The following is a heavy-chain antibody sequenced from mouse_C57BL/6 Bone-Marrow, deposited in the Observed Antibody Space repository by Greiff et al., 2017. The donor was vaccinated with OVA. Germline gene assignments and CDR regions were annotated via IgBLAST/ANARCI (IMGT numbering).Heavy chain of an antibody. CDR2: IDPSDSYT. CDR3: ARPKWDEFAY. CDR1: GYTFTSYW. V-gene: IGHV1-50*01. D-gene: IGHD4-1*02. J-gene: IGHJ3*01. Sequence: QVQLQQPGAELVKPGASVKLSCKASGYTFTSYWMQWVKQRPGQGLEWIGEIDPSDSYTNYNQKFKGKATLTVDTSSSTAYMQLSSLTAEDSAVYYGARPKWDEFAYWGQGTLVTVSA.